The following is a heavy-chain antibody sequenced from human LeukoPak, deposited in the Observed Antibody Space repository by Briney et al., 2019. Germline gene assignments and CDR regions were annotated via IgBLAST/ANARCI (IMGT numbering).Heavy chain of an antibody. D-gene: IGHD4-17*01. V-gene: IGHV4-34*01. CDR3: ARGLRGGPAVNLDY. Sequence: SETLSLTCTVSAGESSSVYFWTWIRQSPGKGLEWIGEIIHTGITNYKLSLENRVTLSIDTAKNQVSLKLRSVTAADTAVYYCARGLRGGPAVNLDYWGQGSLVIVSS. CDR2: IIHTGIT. J-gene: IGHJ4*02. CDR1: AGESSSVYF.